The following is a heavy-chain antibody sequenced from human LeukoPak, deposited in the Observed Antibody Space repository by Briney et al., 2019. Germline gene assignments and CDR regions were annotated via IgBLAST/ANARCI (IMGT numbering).Heavy chain of an antibody. D-gene: IGHD2-8*01. J-gene: IGHJ6*02. V-gene: IGHV3-48*02. CDR2: ISGDSNTI. CDR3: AREGCTMTTCRRAGGHLDV. CDR1: GFTFNAYH. Sequence: GGSLRLSCAASGFTFNAYHMNWVRQAPGKGLEWISYISGDSNTIYYADSARGRFTISRDNAKNSLYLQMNSLRDEDTAMYYCAREGCTMTTCRRAGGHLDVWGQGTTVTVSS.